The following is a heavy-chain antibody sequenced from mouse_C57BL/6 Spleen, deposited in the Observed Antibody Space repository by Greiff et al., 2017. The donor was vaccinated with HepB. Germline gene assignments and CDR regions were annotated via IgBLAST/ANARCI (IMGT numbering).Heavy chain of an antibody. Sequence: DVMLVESGGGLVQPGGSLKLSCAASGFTFSDYYMYWVRQTPEKRLEWVAYISNGGGSTYYPDTVKGRFTISRDNAKNTLYLQMSRLKSEDTAMYYCARLAFDAMDYWGQGTSVTVSS. V-gene: IGHV5-12*01. CDR1: GFTFSDYY. J-gene: IGHJ4*01. CDR3: ARLAFDAMDY. CDR2: ISNGGGST.